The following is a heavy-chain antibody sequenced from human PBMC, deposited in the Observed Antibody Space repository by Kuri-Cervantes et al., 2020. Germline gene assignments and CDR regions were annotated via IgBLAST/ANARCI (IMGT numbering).Heavy chain of an antibody. CDR1: GFTFSSYG. CDR2: IWYDGSNK. V-gene: IGHV3-33*01. D-gene: IGHD2-15*01. J-gene: IGHJ5*02. Sequence: GESLKISCAASGFTFSSYGMHWVRQAPGKGLEWVAVIWYDGSNKYYADSVKGRFTISRDNSKNTLYLQMNSLRAEDTAVYYCARGVMVAATLGWFDPWGQGTLVTVSS. CDR3: ARGVMVAATLGWFDP.